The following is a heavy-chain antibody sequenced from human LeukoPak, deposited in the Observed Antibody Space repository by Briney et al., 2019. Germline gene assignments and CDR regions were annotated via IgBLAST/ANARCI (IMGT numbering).Heavy chain of an antibody. Sequence: SETLSLTCTVSGGSLSSYYWSWIRQPAGKGLEWIGRIYTSGSTNYNPSLMSRVTMSIDTSKTQFSLKLSSVTAADTAVYYCARDGVNSDWPPHYWGQGTLVTVSS. J-gene: IGHJ4*02. CDR2: IYTSGST. D-gene: IGHD6-19*01. CDR1: GGSLSSYY. CDR3: ARDGVNSDWPPHY. V-gene: IGHV4-4*07.